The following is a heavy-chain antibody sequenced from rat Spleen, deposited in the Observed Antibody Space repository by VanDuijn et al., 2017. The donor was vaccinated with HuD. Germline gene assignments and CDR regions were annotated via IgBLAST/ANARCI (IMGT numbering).Heavy chain of an antibody. CDR1: GFTFSNYG. D-gene: IGHD4-4*01. CDR2: ISYDGSHT. V-gene: IGHV5-7*01. CDR3: VREDLGVNH. Sequence: EVQVVESGGGLVQPGRSLKLSCAASGFTFSNYGMAWVRQAPKKGLEWVATISYDGSHTYYRDSVKGRFTISRDNAKSTLYLQKSKLGSEDTAIYYCVREDLGVNHWGQGVVVTVSS. J-gene: IGHJ2*01.